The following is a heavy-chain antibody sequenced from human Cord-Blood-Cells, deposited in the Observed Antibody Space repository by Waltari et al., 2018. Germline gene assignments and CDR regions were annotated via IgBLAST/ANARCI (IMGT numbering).Heavy chain of an antibody. CDR2: ISGSGGST. Sequence: MSWVRQAPGKGLEWVSAISGSGGSTYYADSVKGRFTISRDNSKNTLYLQMNSLRAEDTAVYYCAKEGDSSGWFDPWGQGTLVTVSS. V-gene: IGHV3-23*01. D-gene: IGHD6-19*01. J-gene: IGHJ5*02. CDR3: AKEGDSSGWFDP.